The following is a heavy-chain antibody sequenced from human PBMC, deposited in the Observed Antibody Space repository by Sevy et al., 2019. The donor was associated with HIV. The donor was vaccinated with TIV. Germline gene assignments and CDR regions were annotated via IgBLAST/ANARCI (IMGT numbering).Heavy chain of an antibody. CDR2: ISGSGGST. V-gene: IGHV3-23*01. D-gene: IGHD3-22*01. CDR1: GFTFSSYA. Sequence: GGSLRLSCAASGFTFSSYAMSWVRQAPGKGLEWVSAISGSGGSTYYADSVKGRFTISRDNSKNTLYLQMNGLRAEDTAVYYCAKDRHYYDSSGYPYWYFDLWGRGTLVTVSS. CDR3: AKDRHYYDSSGYPYWYFDL. J-gene: IGHJ2*01.